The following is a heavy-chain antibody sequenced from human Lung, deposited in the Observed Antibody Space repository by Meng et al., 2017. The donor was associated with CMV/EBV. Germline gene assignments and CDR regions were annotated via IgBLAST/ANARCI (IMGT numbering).Heavy chain of an antibody. Sequence: SETXSLTCTVSGYSISSGYYWGWIRQPPGKGLEWIGSSYHSGSTYYNPSLKSRVTISVDTSKNQFSLKVSSVTAADTAVYHCARSSSTVFWFDPWGQGTLVTVSS. CDR3: ARSSSTVFWFDP. CDR2: SYHSGST. CDR1: GYSISSGYY. D-gene: IGHD4-11*01. V-gene: IGHV4-38-2*02. J-gene: IGHJ5*02.